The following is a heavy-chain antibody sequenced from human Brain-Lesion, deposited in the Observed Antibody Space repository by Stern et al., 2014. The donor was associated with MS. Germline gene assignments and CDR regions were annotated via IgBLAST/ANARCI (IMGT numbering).Heavy chain of an antibody. CDR1: GFTFGNYW. Sequence: EVQLLESGGGLVQPGGSLTISCTAAGFTFGNYWMTWVRQAPGKGLEWGANIKEDGTEKNYVDSVKGRFPISRDNARNSLYLQMNSLRVEDTALYYCARVYNTIYGIVTQRGSGMDVWGQGTTVIVSS. CDR3: ARVYNTIYGIVTQRGSGMDV. J-gene: IGHJ6*02. D-gene: IGHD3-3*01. V-gene: IGHV3-7*01. CDR2: IKEDGTEK.